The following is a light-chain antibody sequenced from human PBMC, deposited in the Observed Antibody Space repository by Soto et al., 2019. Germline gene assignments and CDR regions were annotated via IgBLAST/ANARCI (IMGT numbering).Light chain of an antibody. Sequence: QSVLTQPASVSGSPGQSITISCTGTSSDVGNYDLVSWYQQHPGKAPKLMIYEGSKRPSGVSNRFSGSKSGNTASLTISGLQDEDEADYYCCSYAGSSTFVVFGGGTKLTVL. CDR1: SSDVGNYDL. CDR2: EGS. J-gene: IGLJ2*01. V-gene: IGLV2-23*03. CDR3: CSYAGSSTFVV.